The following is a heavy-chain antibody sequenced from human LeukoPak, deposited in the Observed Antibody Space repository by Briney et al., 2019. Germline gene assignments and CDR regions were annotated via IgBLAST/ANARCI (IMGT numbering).Heavy chain of an antibody. CDR1: GYTFTSYG. CDR2: IIPILGIA. J-gene: IGHJ4*02. CDR3: ARVGEAARSPWNYFDY. D-gene: IGHD6-6*01. V-gene: IGHV1-69*04. Sequence: GASVKVSCKASGYTFTSYGISWVRQAPGQGLEWMGRIIPILGIANYAQKFQGRVTITADKSTSTAYMELSSLRSEDTAVYYCARVGEAARSPWNYFDYWGQGTLVTVSS.